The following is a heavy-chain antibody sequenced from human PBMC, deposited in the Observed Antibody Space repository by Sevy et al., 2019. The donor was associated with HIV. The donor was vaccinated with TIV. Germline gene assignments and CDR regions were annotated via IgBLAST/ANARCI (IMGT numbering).Heavy chain of an antibody. CDR1: GFTLNAYS. J-gene: IGHJ4*02. Sequence: GGSLRLSCAASGFTLNAYSMHWVRQAPGKGLEWLANINQDGSTQYYAASVKGRFTISRDNAKNLVYLQMNTMRPEDTGLYYCARAIAAAAGFWGQGTLVTVSS. CDR3: ARAIAAAAGF. CDR2: INQDGSTQ. D-gene: IGHD6-13*01. V-gene: IGHV3-7*01.